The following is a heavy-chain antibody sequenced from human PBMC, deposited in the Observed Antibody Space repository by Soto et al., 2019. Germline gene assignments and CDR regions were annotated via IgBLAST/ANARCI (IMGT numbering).Heavy chain of an antibody. V-gene: IGHV4-38-2*01. CDR3: AIARSFIRPTGWSDR. Sequence: PSETLSLTCAVSGYCMTSGFYWAWIRPPPGRGLEWIGSVYHSGVTYYNSSLQGRVTISVDTSKNHFSLNLISVTAADTGTYSCAIARSFIRPTGWSDRWGHGTKVTASP. J-gene: IGHJ5*02. CDR1: GYCMTSGFY. CDR2: VYHSGVT. D-gene: IGHD3-3*02.